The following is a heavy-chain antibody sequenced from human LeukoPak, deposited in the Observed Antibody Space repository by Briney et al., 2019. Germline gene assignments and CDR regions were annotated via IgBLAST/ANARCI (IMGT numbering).Heavy chain of an antibody. Sequence: SGGSLRLSCAASRFTFSSYGMHWVRQAPGKGLEWVAFIRYDGSEKYYADSVKGRFTISRDNPKNTLYLQMSSLRPDDRAVYYCAKDRGDYLVLLFDYWGQGTLVTVSS. CDR3: AKDRGDYLVLLFDY. J-gene: IGHJ4*02. V-gene: IGHV3-30*02. D-gene: IGHD3-10*01. CDR1: RFTFSSYG. CDR2: IRYDGSEK.